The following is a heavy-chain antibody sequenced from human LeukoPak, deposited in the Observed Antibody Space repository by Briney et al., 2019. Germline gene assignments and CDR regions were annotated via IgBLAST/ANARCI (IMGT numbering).Heavy chain of an antibody. D-gene: IGHD3-16*01. V-gene: IGHV3-21*01. CDR1: GFTFSRYS. CDR3: MSYAGRSDDY. Sequence: GGSLRLSCAASGFTFSRYSMNWVRQAPGKGLEWVSSISSSSSYRYYADSVKGRFTISRDNAKNSLHLQMNSLRAEDTAVYYCMSYAGRSDDYWGQGTLFTVSS. J-gene: IGHJ4*02. CDR2: ISSSSSYR.